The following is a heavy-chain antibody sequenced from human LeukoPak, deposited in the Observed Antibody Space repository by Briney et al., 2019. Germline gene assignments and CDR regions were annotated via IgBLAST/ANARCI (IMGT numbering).Heavy chain of an antibody. CDR3: ARHNRGGYDFFDF. Sequence: GGSLRLSCAASGFTVSFNYMNWVRQAPGEGLEWVSLIDTGGTTYYADSVEGRFTISRDSSENTLFLQMNNLRADDTAVYYCARHNRGGYDFFDFWGQGTLVTVAS. V-gene: IGHV3-53*01. D-gene: IGHD5-12*01. CDR1: GFTVSFNY. J-gene: IGHJ4*02. CDR2: IDTGGTT.